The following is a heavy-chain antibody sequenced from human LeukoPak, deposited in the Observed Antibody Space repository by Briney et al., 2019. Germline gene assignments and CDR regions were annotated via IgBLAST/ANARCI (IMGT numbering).Heavy chain of an antibody. Sequence: SETLSLTCAVYGGSFSGYYWSWIRQPPGKGLEWIVEINHSGSTNYNPSLKSRVTISVDTSKNQFSLTLKSVTAADTAVYYCARVTGYMIEDYFDYWGQGTLVTVSS. CDR2: INHSGST. CDR3: ARVTGYMIEDYFDY. V-gene: IGHV4-34*01. CDR1: GGSFSGYY. J-gene: IGHJ4*02. D-gene: IGHD3-22*01.